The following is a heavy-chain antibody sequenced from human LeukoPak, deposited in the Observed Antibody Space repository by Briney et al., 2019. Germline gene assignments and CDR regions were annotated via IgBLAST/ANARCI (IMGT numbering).Heavy chain of an antibody. D-gene: IGHD6-19*01. Sequence: SETLSLTCTVSGGSISSHYWSWIRQPPGKGLEGIGYIYFSGSTNYNPSLKSRVTISIDTPNNQFSLKLSSVTAADTGVYYCARGLGAVAGRIYDGFDVWGQGTMVTVSS. V-gene: IGHV4-59*11. J-gene: IGHJ3*01. CDR1: GGSISSHY. CDR2: IYFSGST. CDR3: ARGLGAVAGRIYDGFDV.